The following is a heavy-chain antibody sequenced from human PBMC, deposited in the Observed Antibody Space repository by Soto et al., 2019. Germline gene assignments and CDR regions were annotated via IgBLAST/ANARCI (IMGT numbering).Heavy chain of an antibody. V-gene: IGHV3-23*01. CDR3: ARRSSGWYFDY. Sequence: EVQLLESGGGLVQPGGSLRLYCAAPGFTFSNYAMNWVRQAPGKGLEWVSVISGSGGSTYYADSVKGRFTISRDNSKNTLYLQMNSLRGEDTDLYYCARRSSGWYFDYWGQGTLVTVSS. D-gene: IGHD6-19*01. CDR1: GFTFSNYA. J-gene: IGHJ4*02. CDR2: ISGSGGST.